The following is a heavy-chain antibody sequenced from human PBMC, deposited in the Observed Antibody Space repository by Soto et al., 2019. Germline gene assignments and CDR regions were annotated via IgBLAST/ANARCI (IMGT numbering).Heavy chain of an antibody. CDR2: IWDDGSIT. V-gene: IGHV3-33*01. CDR1: GFTFSAYG. CDR3: ARDDPTSVNYFDY. Sequence: QVQLVESGGDVVQPGRSLRLSCAASGFTFSAYGMHWVRQAPGEGLEWLAVIWDDGSITYYADSVNGRFTISRDNSKNTLYLQMDNLRADDAAVYFCARDDPTSVNYFDYWGLGTLVTVSS. J-gene: IGHJ4*02.